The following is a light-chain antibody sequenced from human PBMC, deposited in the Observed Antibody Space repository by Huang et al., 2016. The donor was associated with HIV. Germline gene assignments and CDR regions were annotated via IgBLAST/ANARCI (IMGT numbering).Light chain of an antibody. CDR2: GAS. V-gene: IGKV3-15*01. J-gene: IGKJ4*01. CDR3: QQYNNWSLS. CDR1: QSVGSN. Sequence: EIVLTQSPVTLSVSPGDRATLSCRASQSVGSNLAWHQQKPGQAPRLLIYGASTRAPAIPARFSGSGSGTEFTLTISSLQSEDIAVYYCQQYNNWSLSFGGGTKVEIK.